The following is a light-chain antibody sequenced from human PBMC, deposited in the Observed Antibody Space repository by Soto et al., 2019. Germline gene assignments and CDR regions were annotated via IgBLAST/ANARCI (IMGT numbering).Light chain of an antibody. CDR2: AAS. V-gene: IGKV1-39*01. J-gene: IGKJ2*01. CDR1: QSISSY. CDR3: QQSYSTPRT. Sequence: DIQMTQSPSSLSASVGDRVNITCRASQSISSYLNWYQQKPGKAPKLLIYAASSLQSGVPSRFSGSGSRTDFTLTISSLQPEDFATYYCQQSYSTPRTFGQGTKLEIK.